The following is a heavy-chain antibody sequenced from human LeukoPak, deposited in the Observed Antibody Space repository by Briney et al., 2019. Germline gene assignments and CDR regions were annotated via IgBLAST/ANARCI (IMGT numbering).Heavy chain of an antibody. J-gene: IGHJ4*02. CDR3: ARELKRDFDY. Sequence: GGSLRLSCAASGFTFSSHEMNWVRQAPGKGLEWVSYISSSGSTIYYADSVKGRFTISRDNAKNSLYLQMNSLRAEDTAVYYCARELKRDFDYWGQGTLVTVSS. D-gene: IGHD5-24*01. CDR2: ISSSGSTI. CDR1: GFTFSSHE. V-gene: IGHV3-48*03.